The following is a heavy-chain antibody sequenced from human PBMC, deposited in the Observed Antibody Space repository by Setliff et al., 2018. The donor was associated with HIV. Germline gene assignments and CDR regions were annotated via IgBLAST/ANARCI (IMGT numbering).Heavy chain of an antibody. CDR3: ARCSHVSGAYYERAFDN. J-gene: IGHJ4*03. CDR2: INHSGST. D-gene: IGHD3-22*01. CDR1: GGSFSGYY. V-gene: IGHV4-34*01. Sequence: SETLSLTCAVYGGSFSGYYWSWIRQPPGKGLEWIGEINHSGSTNYNPSLRSRVTISVDSSKKQFSLKLSSVTAADTAVYYCARCSHVSGAYYERAFDNWGQGTLVTVSS.